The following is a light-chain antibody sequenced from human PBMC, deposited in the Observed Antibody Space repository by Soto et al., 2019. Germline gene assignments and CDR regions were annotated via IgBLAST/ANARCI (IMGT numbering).Light chain of an antibody. CDR2: DAS. V-gene: IGKV1-33*01. Sequence: DLPMTQSPSSLSASVGDRVTITCQASQDISNYLHWYQQKPGKAPKLLIYDASNLGTGVPSRFRGSGSGTDFTFTISRLQPEDIATYYCQQYDNLPPGFGQGTRLEIK. J-gene: IGKJ5*01. CDR3: QQYDNLPPG. CDR1: QDISNY.